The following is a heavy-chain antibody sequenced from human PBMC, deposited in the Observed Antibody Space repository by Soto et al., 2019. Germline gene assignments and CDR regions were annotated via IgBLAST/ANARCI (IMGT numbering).Heavy chain of an antibody. CDR3: VTFDKFSGVSS. D-gene: IGHD3-9*01. V-gene: IGHV3-30*14. Sequence: QVQLVESGGGVVQPGRSLRLSCAASGFTFSSYAMHWVRRAPGKGLEWVAAISHDGKNEFHAASVKGRFTVSRDNAKNIVYLQTPSLSPDDTALFYCVTFDKFSGVSSWGQGTQFTVSS. CDR1: GFTFSSYA. J-gene: IGHJ4*02. CDR2: ISHDGKNE.